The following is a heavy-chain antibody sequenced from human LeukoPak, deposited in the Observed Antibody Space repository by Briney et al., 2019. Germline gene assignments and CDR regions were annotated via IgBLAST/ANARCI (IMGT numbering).Heavy chain of an antibody. V-gene: IGHV1-18*01. Sequence: GESLKISCKGSGYTFTSYGISWVRQAPGQGLEWMGWISAYNGNTNYAQKLQGRVTMTTDTSTSTAYMELRSLRSDDTAVYYCARDGHIVNFDYWGQGTLVTVSS. CDR3: ARDGHIVNFDY. D-gene: IGHD2/OR15-2a*01. J-gene: IGHJ4*02. CDR2: ISAYNGNT. CDR1: GYTFTSYG.